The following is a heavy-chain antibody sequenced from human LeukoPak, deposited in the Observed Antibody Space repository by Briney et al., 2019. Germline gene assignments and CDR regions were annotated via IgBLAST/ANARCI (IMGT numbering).Heavy chain of an antibody. CDR3: ARGVEPLAANTLAY. D-gene: IGHD1-14*01. V-gene: IGHV3-53*01. J-gene: IGHJ4*02. CDR2: LYSDGNT. CDR1: GFTVITND. Sequence: GESLRLSCAASGFTVITNDMTWVRQAPGKGLECVSVLYSDGNTKYADSVQGRFTISRDNSKNALYLEMNSRSPDDTAVYYCARGVEPLAANTLAYWGQGTLVTVSS.